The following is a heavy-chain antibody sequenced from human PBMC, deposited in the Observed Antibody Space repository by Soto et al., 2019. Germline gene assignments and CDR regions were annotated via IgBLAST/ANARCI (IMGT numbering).Heavy chain of an antibody. Sequence: ASVKVSCTASGYTFTSYGISWVRQAPGQGLEWMGWIIANFGTANYAQKFQGRVTITADESTSTAYMELSSLRSEDTAVYYCARDASVPGYSGYDTHYYYYGMDVWGQGTTVTVSS. CDR3: ARDASVPGYSGYDTHYYYYGMDV. D-gene: IGHD5-12*01. CDR1: GYTFTSYG. V-gene: IGHV1-69*13. CDR2: IIANFGTA. J-gene: IGHJ6*02.